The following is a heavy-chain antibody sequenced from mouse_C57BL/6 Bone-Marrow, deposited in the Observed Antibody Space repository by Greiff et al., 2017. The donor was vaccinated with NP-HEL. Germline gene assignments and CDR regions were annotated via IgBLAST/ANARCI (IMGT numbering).Heavy chain of an antibody. CDR3: ARRGLWYAWFAY. CDR2: IYPGSGST. CDR1: GYTFTSYW. J-gene: IGHJ3*01. Sequence: QVQLQQPGAELVKPGASVKMSCKASGYTFTSYWITWVKQRPGQGLEWIGDIYPGSGSTNYNEKFKSKATLAVDTSSSTAYMQLSSLTSEDSAVYYWARRGLWYAWFAYWGQGTLVTVSA. V-gene: IGHV1-55*01. D-gene: IGHD2-1*01.